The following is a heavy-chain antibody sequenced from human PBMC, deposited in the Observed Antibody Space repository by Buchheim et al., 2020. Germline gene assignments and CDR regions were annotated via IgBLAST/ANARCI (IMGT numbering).Heavy chain of an antibody. Sequence: QLQLQESGPGLVKPSETLSLTCTVSGGSISSSSYYWGWIRQPPGKGLEWIGSIYYSGSTYYNPSLKSRVTISVDTSKNQFSLKLSSVTAADTAVYYCARHCNFYTWLVLPYYFDYWGQGTL. V-gene: IGHV4-39*01. D-gene: IGHD6-19*01. CDR3: ARHCNFYTWLVLPYYFDY. CDR1: GGSISSSSYY. CDR2: IYYSGST. J-gene: IGHJ4*02.